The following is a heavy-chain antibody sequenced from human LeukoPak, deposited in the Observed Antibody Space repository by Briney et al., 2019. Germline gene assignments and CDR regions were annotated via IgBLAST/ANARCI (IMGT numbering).Heavy chain of an antibody. CDR3: AKDGSYSMDQ. Sequence: GGSLRLPCAASGFPFSTYGMYWVRQAPGKGLEWVAFIRYDGSNKYYADSVKGRSAISRDNSENTLYLQMNSLRTEDTAVYYCAKDGSYSMDQWGQGTLVTVSS. D-gene: IGHD2/OR15-2a*01. V-gene: IGHV3-30*02. J-gene: IGHJ4*02. CDR2: IRYDGSNK. CDR1: GFPFSTYG.